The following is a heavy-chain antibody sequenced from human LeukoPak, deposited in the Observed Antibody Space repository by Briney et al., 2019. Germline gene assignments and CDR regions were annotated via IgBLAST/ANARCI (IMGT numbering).Heavy chain of an antibody. J-gene: IGHJ4*02. CDR2: ISNNGGST. D-gene: IGHD6-19*01. Sequence: GGSLRLSCSASGFTFSTYAMHWVRQAPGKGREYVSAISNNGGSTYYADSVKGRFTISRDNSKNTLYLQMSSLRTEDTAVYYCVKALGQWLVYYFDYWGQGTLVTVSS. CDR1: GFTFSTYA. V-gene: IGHV3-64D*09. CDR3: VKALGQWLVYYFDY.